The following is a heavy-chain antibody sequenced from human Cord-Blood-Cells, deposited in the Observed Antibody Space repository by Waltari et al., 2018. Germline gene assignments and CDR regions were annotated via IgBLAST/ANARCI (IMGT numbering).Heavy chain of an antibody. CDR3: ARGRGSSWYWYFDL. D-gene: IGHD6-13*01. CDR2: INHSGST. J-gene: IGHJ2*01. Sequence: VQLQQWGAGLLKPSETLSLTCAVYGGSFSGYYWSWVRQPPGKGLEWIGEINHSGSTNYNPSLKSRVTISVDTSKNQFSLKLSSVTAADTAVYYCARGRGSSWYWYFDLWGRGTLVTVSS. CDR1: GGSFSGYY. V-gene: IGHV4-34*01.